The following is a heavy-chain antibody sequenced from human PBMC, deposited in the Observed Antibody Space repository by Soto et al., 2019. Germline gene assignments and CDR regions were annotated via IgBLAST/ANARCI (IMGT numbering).Heavy chain of an antibody. Sequence: PSETLSLTCTVSGDSITSSSFCWGWIRQPPGKGLEWIGTICYSGSTYYNPSLQSRVTTSVDTSKNQFSLKLSSVTAADTGVYYCARLDGNSADYYYGMDVWGRGTTVTVSS. D-gene: IGHD6-19*01. CDR3: ARLDGNSADYYYGMDV. CDR1: GDSITSSSFC. J-gene: IGHJ6*02. V-gene: IGHV4-39*01. CDR2: ICYSGST.